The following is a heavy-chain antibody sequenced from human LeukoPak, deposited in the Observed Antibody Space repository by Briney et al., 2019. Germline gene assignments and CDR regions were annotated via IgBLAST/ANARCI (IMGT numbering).Heavy chain of an antibody. CDR1: GYTFTTYA. CDR3: ARAYQALGGLSFPVS. D-gene: IGHD3-16*02. J-gene: IGHJ5*02. Sequence: GASVKVSCKASGYTFTTYAMNWVRQAPGQGLEWMGWINTNTGNPAYAQGFTGRFVFSLDTSVSTAYLQISSLKAEDTAVYYCARAYQALGGLSFPVSWGQGTLVTVSS. V-gene: IGHV7-4-1*02. CDR2: INTNTGNP.